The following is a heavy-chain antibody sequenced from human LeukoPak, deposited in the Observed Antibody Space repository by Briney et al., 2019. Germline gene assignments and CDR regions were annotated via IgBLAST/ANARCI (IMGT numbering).Heavy chain of an antibody. CDR1: GGSISSSSYY. V-gene: IGHV4-39*07. D-gene: IGHD5-18*01. J-gene: IGHJ4*02. Sequence: SETLSLTCTVSGGSISSSSYYWGWIRQPPGKGLEWIGSIYYSGSTYYNPSLKSRVTISVDTSKNQFSLKLSSVTAADTAVYYCARDTVDTAMVTRGFGNSFDYWGQGTLVTVSS. CDR2: IYYSGST. CDR3: ARDTVDTAMVTRGFGNSFDY.